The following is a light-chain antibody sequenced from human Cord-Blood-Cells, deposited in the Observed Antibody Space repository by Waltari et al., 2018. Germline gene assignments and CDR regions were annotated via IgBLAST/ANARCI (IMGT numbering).Light chain of an antibody. J-gene: IGLJ3*02. CDR2: SNN. V-gene: IGLV1-44*01. CDR1: SSNIGSNT. CDR3: AAWDDSLNGRV. Sequence: SVLTQPPSASGTPGQRVTISCSGSSSNIGSNTVNWYQQLPGPAPKLLIYSNNQRPSGVPDRFSGSKSGTSASLAISGLQSEDEADYYCAAWDDSLNGRVFGGGTKLTVL.